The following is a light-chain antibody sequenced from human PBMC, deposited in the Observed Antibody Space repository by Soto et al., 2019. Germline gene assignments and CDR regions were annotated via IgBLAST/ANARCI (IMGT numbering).Light chain of an antibody. CDR1: SSDVGGYNY. J-gene: IGLJ1*01. V-gene: IGLV2-14*01. CDR2: DVS. CDR3: SSYTSSSTLYV. Sequence: QSVLTQHASVSGSPGQSITISCTGTSSDVGGYNYVSWYQQHPGKAPKLMIYDVSNRPSGVSNRFSGSKSGNTASLTISGLQAEDEADYYCSSYTSSSTLYVFGTGTKVTV.